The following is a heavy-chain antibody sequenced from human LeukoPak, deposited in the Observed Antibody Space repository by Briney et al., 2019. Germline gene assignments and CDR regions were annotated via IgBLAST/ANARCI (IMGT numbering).Heavy chain of an antibody. D-gene: IGHD3-10*01. CDR2: ISGSGGYT. CDR3: AKEQAYNYGSGSYSFFY. Sequence: GGSLRLSCAASGFTFSSYAMSWVRQAPGKGLEWVSAISGSGGYTYFADSVKGRFTISRDNSKNTLYLQMYSLRAEDTAVYYCAKEQAYNYGSGSYSFFYWGQGTLVTVSS. V-gene: IGHV3-23*01. J-gene: IGHJ4*02. CDR1: GFTFSSYA.